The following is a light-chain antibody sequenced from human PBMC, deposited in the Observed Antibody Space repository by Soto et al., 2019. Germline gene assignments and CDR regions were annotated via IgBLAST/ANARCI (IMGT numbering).Light chain of an antibody. Sequence: DVVMTQTPLSSPVTLGQPASISCRSSESLLHSDGNTYLNWLQQRPGQPPRLLIYRVSNRFSGVPDRFSGSGAGTDFPLIISRLEAEDVGTYYCVQATKFPPYTFGQGTKLEIE. CDR2: RVS. V-gene: IGKV2-24*01. J-gene: IGKJ2*01. CDR3: VQATKFPPYT. CDR1: ESLLHSDGNTY.